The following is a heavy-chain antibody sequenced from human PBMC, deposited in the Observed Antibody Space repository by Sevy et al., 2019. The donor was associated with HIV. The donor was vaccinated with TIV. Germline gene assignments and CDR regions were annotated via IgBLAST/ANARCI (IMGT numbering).Heavy chain of an antibody. Sequence: GGSLRLSCAASGFTFSSHGMHWVRRAPGKGLEWVGLISFDGNKRYYPDSVKGRFTISRDNSKNTLYLQMNGLRDEDTAVYYCAKGEGCCSGGSCNPGVSWGQGTLVTVSS. CDR2: ISFDGNKR. CDR1: GFTFSSHG. D-gene: IGHD2-15*01. V-gene: IGHV3-30*18. CDR3: AKGEGCCSGGSCNPGVS. J-gene: IGHJ5*02.